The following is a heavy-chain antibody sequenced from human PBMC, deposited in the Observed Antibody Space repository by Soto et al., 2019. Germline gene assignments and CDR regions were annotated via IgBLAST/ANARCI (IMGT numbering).Heavy chain of an antibody. CDR2: IIPILGIA. D-gene: IGHD3-10*01. J-gene: IGHJ3*02. V-gene: IGHV1-69*02. Sequence: GASVKVSCKASGGTFSSYTISWVRQAPGQGLEWMGRIIPILGIANYAQKFQGRVTITADKSTSTAYMELSSLRSEDTAVYYCARGISGSHYKIPDAFDISGQGTMVTLSS. CDR3: ARGISGSHYKIPDAFDI. CDR1: GGTFSSYT.